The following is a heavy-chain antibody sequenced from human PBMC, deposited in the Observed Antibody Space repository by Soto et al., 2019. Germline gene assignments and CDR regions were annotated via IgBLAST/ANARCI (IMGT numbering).Heavy chain of an antibody. CDR1: GGTFSSYT. Sequence: QVQLVQSGAEVKKPGSSVKVSCKASGGTFSSYTISWVRQAAGQGLEWMGRIIPILGIANYAQKFQGRVTITAEKSTSTAYMELSSLRSEDTAVYYCGGGDGSGSYYPTSHWGQGTLVTVSS. CDR3: GGGDGSGSYYPTSH. V-gene: IGHV1-69*02. CDR2: IIPILGIA. J-gene: IGHJ4*02. D-gene: IGHD3-10*01.